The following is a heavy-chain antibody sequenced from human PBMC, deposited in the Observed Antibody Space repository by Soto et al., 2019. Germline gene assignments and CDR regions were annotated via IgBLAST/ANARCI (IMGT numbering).Heavy chain of an antibody. V-gene: IGHV1-2*04. Sequence: ASVKVSCKASGCTFTGYFMHWVRQAPGQGLEWMGWINPSSGGTNYAQKFQGWVTMTRDTSISTAYMELSRLRSDDTAVYYCASTTFGRGYCSGGSCSPLAFDIWGQGTMVTVSS. D-gene: IGHD2-15*01. CDR3: ASTTFGRGYCSGGSCSPLAFDI. J-gene: IGHJ3*02. CDR1: GCTFTGYF. CDR2: INPSSGGT.